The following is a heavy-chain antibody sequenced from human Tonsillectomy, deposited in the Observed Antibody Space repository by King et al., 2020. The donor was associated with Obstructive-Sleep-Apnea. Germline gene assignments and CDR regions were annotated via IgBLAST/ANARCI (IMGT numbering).Heavy chain of an antibody. CDR2: IIWNSGSI. CDR3: AEYGGGIHSSSSYSFDQ. J-gene: IGHJ4*02. CDR1: GFTFDDYA. D-gene: IGHD6-13*01. Sequence: VQLVESGGGLVQPGRSLRLSCAVSGFTFDDYAMHWVRQAPGKGLEWVSGIIWNSGSIAYAGSVKGRVTISRDNANNSLYLQLSSLRAEDTALYYCAEYGGGIHSSSSYSFDQWGQGTLVTVSS. V-gene: IGHV3-9*01.